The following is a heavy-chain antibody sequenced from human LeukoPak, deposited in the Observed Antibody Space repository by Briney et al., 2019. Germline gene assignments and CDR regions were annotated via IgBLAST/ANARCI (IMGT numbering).Heavy chain of an antibody. V-gene: IGHV1-18*04. D-gene: IGHD4-17*01. J-gene: IGHJ4*02. CDR3: ARPNGDYVGDYFDY. CDR1: GYTFTSYG. Sequence: ASAKVSCKASGYTFTSYGITWVRQAPGQGLEWMGWISAYNGNTNYAQKLQGRVTMTTDTSTSTAYMELRSLRSDDTAVYYCARPNGDYVGDYFDYWGQGTLVTVSS. CDR2: ISAYNGNT.